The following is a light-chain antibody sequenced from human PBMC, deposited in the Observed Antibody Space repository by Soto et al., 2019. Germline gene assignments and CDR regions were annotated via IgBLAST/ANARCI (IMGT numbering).Light chain of an antibody. Sequence: EIVMTQSPVTLSVSPGERATLSCRASQSVSGNLAWYQQKPGRAPRLLIYAAAARATGIPARFSGSGSGTEFTLTITSLQSEDFGFHYCQHYNNWPYTFGQGTKLEIK. CDR2: AAA. J-gene: IGKJ2*01. V-gene: IGKV3-15*01. CDR3: QHYNNWPYT. CDR1: QSVSGN.